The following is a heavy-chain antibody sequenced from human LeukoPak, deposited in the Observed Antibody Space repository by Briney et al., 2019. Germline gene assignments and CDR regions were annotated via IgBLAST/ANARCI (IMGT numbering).Heavy chain of an antibody. CDR3: SAVPAPYNWFDP. D-gene: IGHD2-2*01. CDR2: INRSGST. Sequence: PSETLSLTCAVHGGSFSGYYWTWIRQPPGKGLEWIGEINRSGSTNYNPSLKRRVTISVDTSKNQFSLKVSSMTAADTAVYYCSAVPAPYNWFDPWGQGTLVTVSS. V-gene: IGHV4-34*01. J-gene: IGHJ5*02. CDR1: GGSFSGYY.